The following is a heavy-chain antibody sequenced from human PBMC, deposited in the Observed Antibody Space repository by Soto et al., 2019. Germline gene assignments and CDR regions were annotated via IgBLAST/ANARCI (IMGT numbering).Heavy chain of an antibody. CDR2: ISSSGSTI. CDR1: GFTFSDYY. Sequence: QVQLVESGGGLVKPGGSLRLSCAASGFTFSDYYMSWFRQAPGKGLELVSYISSSGSTIYYADSVKGRFTNSRDNAKNSLYLQMNSRRAEDTAVYYCARELPYGDYEGYWCQGTLVTVSS. V-gene: IGHV3-11*01. CDR3: ARELPYGDYEGY. D-gene: IGHD4-17*01. J-gene: IGHJ4*02.